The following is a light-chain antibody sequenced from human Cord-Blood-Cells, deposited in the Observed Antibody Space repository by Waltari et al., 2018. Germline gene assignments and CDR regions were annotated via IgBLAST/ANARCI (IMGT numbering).Light chain of an antibody. J-gene: IGKJ4*01. CDR2: YAS. CDR1: QGISSY. Sequence: AIRMTQSPFSLSASVGDRVTITCWASQGISSYLAWYQQKPAKAPKLFIYYASSLQSWVPSRFSGSGSGTDYTLTISSLQPEDFATYYCQQYYSTPLTFGGGTKVEIK. V-gene: IGKV1D-43*01. CDR3: QQYYSTPLT.